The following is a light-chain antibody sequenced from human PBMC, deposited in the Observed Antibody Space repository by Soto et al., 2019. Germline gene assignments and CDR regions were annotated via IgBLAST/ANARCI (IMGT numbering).Light chain of an antibody. CDR3: QSYDRSLSGWV. Sequence: QPVLTQPPSVSGAPGQRVTISCTGSSSNIGAGYDVHWYQQLPGTAPKLLIYGNSNRPSGVPDRFSGSKSGTSASLAITGRRAEDEADYYCQSYDRSLSGWVFGGGTKLTVL. CDR2: GNS. V-gene: IGLV1-40*01. CDR1: SSNIGAGYD. J-gene: IGLJ3*02.